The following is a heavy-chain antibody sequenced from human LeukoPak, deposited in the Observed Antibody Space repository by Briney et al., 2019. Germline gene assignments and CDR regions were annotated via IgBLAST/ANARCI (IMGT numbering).Heavy chain of an antibody. V-gene: IGHV3-33*01. J-gene: IGHJ4*02. CDR2: IWYDGSNK. CDR3: ARASSSWYNYFDY. D-gene: IGHD6-13*01. Sequence: PGGSLRLSCAASGFTSSSYGMHWVRQAPGKGLEWVAVIWYDGSNKYYADSVKGRFTISRDNSKNTLYLQMNSLRAEDTAVYYCARASSSWYNYFDYWGQGTLVTVSS. CDR1: GFTSSSYG.